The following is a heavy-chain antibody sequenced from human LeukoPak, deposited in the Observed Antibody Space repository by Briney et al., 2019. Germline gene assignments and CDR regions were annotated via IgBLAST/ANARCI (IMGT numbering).Heavy chain of an antibody. J-gene: IGHJ4*02. D-gene: IGHD5-24*01. CDR3: AKDIGGEMAVLGDY. CDR2: IYSGGST. V-gene: IGHV3-53*05. CDR1: GFTVSSND. Sequence: GGSLRLSCAASGFTVSSNDMSWVRQAPGKGLECISVIYSGGSTDYADSVKGRLTISRDNSKNTLYLQMNSLRAEDTAVYYCAKDIGGEMAVLGDYWGQGTLVTVSS.